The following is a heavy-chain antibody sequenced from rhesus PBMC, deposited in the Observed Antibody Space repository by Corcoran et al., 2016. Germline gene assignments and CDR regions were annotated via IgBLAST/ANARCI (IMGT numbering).Heavy chain of an antibody. Sequence: EVQVVETGGGLVQPGGSLKLSCVVSGFTFSRYGMSWVRQAPGTGLEWVSAINSGGYDNTYRDSVKDRFTISRDNSKNTVSLQMNSLRTEDTAMYYCVKEVPGSWDYWGQGVLVTVSS. J-gene: IGHJ4*01. CDR2: INSGGYDN. CDR1: GFTFSRYG. D-gene: IGHD6-25*01. V-gene: IGHV3S5*01. CDR3: VKEVPGSWDY.